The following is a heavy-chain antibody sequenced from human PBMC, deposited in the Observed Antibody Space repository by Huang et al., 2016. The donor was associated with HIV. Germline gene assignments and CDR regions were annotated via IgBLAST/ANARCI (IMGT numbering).Heavy chain of an antibody. CDR3: AREAYLTVTGTGGYGFDI. V-gene: IGHV3-21*02. Sequence: EMQLVESGGGLVKPGGSLRLSCAASGFSFDRYGMNWVRQVPGKRLEWLAYSSDGSTHIFYADSVKGRFTISRDNAKNSVYLQMNSLSAEDTAVYYCAREAYLTVTGTGGYGFDIWGRGTMVTVSS. J-gene: IGHJ3*02. D-gene: IGHD4-17*01. CDR2: SSDGSTHI. CDR1: GFSFDRYG.